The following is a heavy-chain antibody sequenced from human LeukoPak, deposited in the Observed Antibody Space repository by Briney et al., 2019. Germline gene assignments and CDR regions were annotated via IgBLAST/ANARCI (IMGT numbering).Heavy chain of an antibody. J-gene: IGHJ4*02. V-gene: IGHV5-51*01. CDR3: ARRQYCSSTSCYTDFDY. CDR1: GYIFTNYW. Sequence: GESLKISCKGSGYIFTNYWIGWVRQMPGKGLEWMGIIYPGDSDTRYSPSFQGQVTISADKSISTASLQWSSLKASGTAVYYCARRQYCSSTSCYTDFDYWGQGTLVTVSS. CDR2: IYPGDSDT. D-gene: IGHD2-2*02.